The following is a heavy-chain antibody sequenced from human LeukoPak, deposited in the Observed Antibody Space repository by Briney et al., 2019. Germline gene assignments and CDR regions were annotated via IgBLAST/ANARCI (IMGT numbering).Heavy chain of an antibody. J-gene: IGHJ4*02. V-gene: IGHV4-39*01. CDR2: IYYSGST. D-gene: IGHD3-3*01. CDR1: GGSISSSSCY. Sequence: KTSETLSLTCTVSGGSISSSSCYWGWIRQPPGKGLEWIGSIYYSGSTYYNPSLKSRVTISVDTSKNQFSLKLSSVTAADTAVYYCARHGNDYDFWSGYYRDYWGQGTLVTVSS. CDR3: ARHGNDYDFWSGYYRDY.